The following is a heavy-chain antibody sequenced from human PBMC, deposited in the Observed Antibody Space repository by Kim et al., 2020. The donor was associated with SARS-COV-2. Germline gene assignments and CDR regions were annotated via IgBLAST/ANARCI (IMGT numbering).Heavy chain of an antibody. Sequence: DSGKGRFTISRDNSKNTLYLQMNSLRAEDTAVYYCARDLARYYYGSGLDYWGQGTLVTVSS. D-gene: IGHD3-10*01. J-gene: IGHJ4*02. V-gene: IGHV3-30*01. CDR3: ARDLARYYYGSGLDY.